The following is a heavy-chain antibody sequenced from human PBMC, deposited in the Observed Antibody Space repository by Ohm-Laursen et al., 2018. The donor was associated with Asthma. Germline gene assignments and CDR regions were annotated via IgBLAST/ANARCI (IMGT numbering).Heavy chain of an antibody. Sequence: SLRLSCAASGFTVSSNYMSWVRQAPGKGLEWVSAISGSGGSTYYADSVKGRFTISRDNSKNTLYLQMNSLRAEDTAVYYCARDLAYSSSWSYYYYGMDVWGQGTTVTVSS. J-gene: IGHJ6*02. CDR3: ARDLAYSSSWSYYYYGMDV. CDR1: GFTVSSNY. D-gene: IGHD6-13*01. CDR2: ISGSGGST. V-gene: IGHV3-23*01.